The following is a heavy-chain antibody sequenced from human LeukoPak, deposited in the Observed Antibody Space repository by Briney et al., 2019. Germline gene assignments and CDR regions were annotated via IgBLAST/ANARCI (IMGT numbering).Heavy chain of an antibody. Sequence: ASVKVSCKASGYTFTGYGISWVRQALGQGLEWMGWINAYNSNTNYAQKLQGRVTMTTDTSTNTAYMELRRLRSDDTAVYYCARGRYGYCSSTSCYVFDYWGQGTLVTVSS. CDR1: GYTFTGYG. CDR2: INAYNSNT. V-gene: IGHV1-18*01. J-gene: IGHJ4*02. CDR3: ARGRYGYCSSTSCYVFDY. D-gene: IGHD2-2*01.